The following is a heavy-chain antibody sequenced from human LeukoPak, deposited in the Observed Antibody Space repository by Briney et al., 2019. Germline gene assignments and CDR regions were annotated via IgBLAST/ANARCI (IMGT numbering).Heavy chain of an antibody. Sequence: ASVKVSCKASGYTFTGYYMHWVRQAPGQGLEWMGWINPNSGGTNYAQKFQGRVTMTRDTSISTAYMELSRLRSDDTAVFYCARGGLPARSWFDPWGQGTLVTVSS. V-gene: IGHV1-2*02. D-gene: IGHD3/OR15-3a*01. CDR2: INPNSGGT. CDR1: GYTFTGYY. J-gene: IGHJ5*02. CDR3: ARGGLPARSWFDP.